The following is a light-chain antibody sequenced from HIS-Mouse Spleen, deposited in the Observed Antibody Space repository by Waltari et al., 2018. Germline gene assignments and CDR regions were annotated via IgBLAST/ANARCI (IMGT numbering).Light chain of an antibody. J-gene: IGLJ3*02. CDR2: EGS. CDR1: SSDVGSYNL. Sequence: QSALTQPASVSGSPGQSITISCTGTSSDVGSYNLVSWYPQHPGKAPKLRIDEGSKRPSGVSNRFSGSKSGNTASLTISGLQAEDEADYYCCSYAGSSTWVFGGGTKLTVL. CDR3: CSYAGSSTWV. V-gene: IGLV2-23*01.